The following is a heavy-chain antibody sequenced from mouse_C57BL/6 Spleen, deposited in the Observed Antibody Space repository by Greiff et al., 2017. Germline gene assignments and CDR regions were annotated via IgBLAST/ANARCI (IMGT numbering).Heavy chain of an antibody. CDR3: AREEDYGGAIDY. J-gene: IGHJ4*01. V-gene: IGHV3-1*01. Sequence: EVQLQESGPGMVKPSQSLSLTCTVTGYSITSGYDWHWIRHFPGNKLEWMGYISYSGSTNYNPSLKSRISITHDTSKNHFFLKLNSVTTEDTATYYCAREEDYGGAIDYWGQGTSVTVSS. D-gene: IGHD2-4*01. CDR1: GYSITSGYD. CDR2: ISYSGST.